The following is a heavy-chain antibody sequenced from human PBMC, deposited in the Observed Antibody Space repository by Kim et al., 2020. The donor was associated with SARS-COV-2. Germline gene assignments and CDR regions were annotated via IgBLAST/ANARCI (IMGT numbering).Heavy chain of an antibody. Sequence: DSVKGRFTISRDHSKNTLYLQMNSLRAEDTAVYYCAKTLGSGSYHDAFDIWGQGTMVTVSS. D-gene: IGHD3-10*02. V-gene: IGHV3-23*01. J-gene: IGHJ3*02. CDR3: AKTLGSGSYHDAFDI.